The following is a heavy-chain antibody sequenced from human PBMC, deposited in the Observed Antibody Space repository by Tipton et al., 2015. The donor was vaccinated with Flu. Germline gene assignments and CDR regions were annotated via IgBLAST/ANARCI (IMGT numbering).Heavy chain of an antibody. CDR1: GDSMRSDYF. CDR2: IHYSGSH. V-gene: IGHV4-38-2*02. D-gene: IGHD4-11*01. J-gene: IGHJ5*02. Sequence: TLSLTCTVSGDSMRSDYFWAWIRQAPGKGLEWIGNIHYSGSHHYNPSLKSRVTITVDTSKNQFSLRLSSMNAADTAVYYCARRDYSTYVSDPKYWFDPWGQGTLVTVSS. CDR3: ARRDYSTYVSDPKYWFDP.